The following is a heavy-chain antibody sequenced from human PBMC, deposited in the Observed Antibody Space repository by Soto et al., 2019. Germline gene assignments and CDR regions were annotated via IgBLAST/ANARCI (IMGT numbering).Heavy chain of an antibody. Sequence: PSETLSLTCIVSGGSVYSNGHYWGWIRQPPGKGLEWIGSIDNNGVTNYNSSLKSRVTISRDTSKNQFSLRLTSVTAADTAVYYCGKILVGATGHTDADSWGPGPLVTVSS. CDR1: GGSVYSNGHY. CDR3: GKILVGATGHTDADS. D-gene: IGHD2-15*01. CDR2: IDNNGVT. V-gene: IGHV4-39*01. J-gene: IGHJ4*02.